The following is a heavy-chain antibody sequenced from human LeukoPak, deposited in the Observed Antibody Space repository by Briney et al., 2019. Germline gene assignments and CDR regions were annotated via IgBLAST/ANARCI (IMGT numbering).Heavy chain of an antibody. V-gene: IGHV3-74*01. J-gene: IGHJ4*02. CDR1: GFTFSSYW. D-gene: IGHD5-18*01. CDR2: ISTDGTST. Sequence: GGSLRLSCAASGFTFSSYWMYWVRQAPGKGLVWVSRISTDGTSTNYADSVKGRFTISRDNAKNTLYLQMNSLRAEDTALYYCARARAYSYGYSDYWGQGTLVTVSS. CDR3: ARARAYSYGYSDY.